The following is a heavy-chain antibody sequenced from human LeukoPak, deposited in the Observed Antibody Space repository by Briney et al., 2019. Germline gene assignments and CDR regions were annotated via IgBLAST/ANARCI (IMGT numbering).Heavy chain of an antibody. V-gene: IGHV4-34*01. D-gene: IGHD1-26*01. CDR2: INHSGST. Sequence: PSETLSLTCAVYGGSFSGYYWSWIRQPPGKGLEWIGEINHSGSTNYSPFLKSRVIISVDTSQNHFSLNLNSVTAADTAVYYCARQVGSSRFDYWGQGTLVTVSP. CDR1: GGSFSGYY. CDR3: ARQVGSSRFDY. J-gene: IGHJ4*02.